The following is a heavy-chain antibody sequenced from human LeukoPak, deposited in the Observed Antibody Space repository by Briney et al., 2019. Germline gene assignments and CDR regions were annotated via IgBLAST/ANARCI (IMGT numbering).Heavy chain of an antibody. CDR2: ISYDGSNK. D-gene: IGHD3-22*01. CDR1: GFTFSSYA. CDR3: AKDMNYYDSSGYAY. V-gene: IGHV3-30*04. Sequence: PGGSLRLSCAASGFTFSSYAMHWVRQAPGKGLEWVAVISYDGSNKYYADSVKGRFTISRDNSKNSLYLQMNSLRAEDTALYYCAKDMNYYDSSGYAYWGQGTLVTVSS. J-gene: IGHJ4*02.